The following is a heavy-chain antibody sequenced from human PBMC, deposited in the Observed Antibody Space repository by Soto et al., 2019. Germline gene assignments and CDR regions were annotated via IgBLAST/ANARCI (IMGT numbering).Heavy chain of an antibody. Sequence: QVQLVQSGAEEKKPGASVKVSCKASGYTFTSYAMHWVRQAPGQRVEWMGWINDDNVNTKYSQKFQGRVTITRDTSASKDYMELSSLRSEDTAVYYCARHGSGWDYWGQGTLVTVSS. CDR1: GYTFTSYA. V-gene: IGHV1-3*05. CDR3: ARHGSGWDY. CDR2: INDDNVNT. J-gene: IGHJ4*02. D-gene: IGHD6-19*01.